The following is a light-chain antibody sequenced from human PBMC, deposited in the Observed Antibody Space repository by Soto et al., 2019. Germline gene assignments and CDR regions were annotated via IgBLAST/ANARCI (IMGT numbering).Light chain of an antibody. J-gene: IGLJ1*01. CDR2: DNS. V-gene: IGLV1-51*01. CDR1: KSNIGNNY. Sequence: HSVLTQPPSVSAAPGQKVTISCSGSKSNIGNNYVSWYKQLPGTAPKLLIYDNSQRPSWTPDRFSGSKSGTSATLAITGLQTGDDADYYCGTWDSSLSVVVFGSGTKVTVL. CDR3: GTWDSSLSVVV.